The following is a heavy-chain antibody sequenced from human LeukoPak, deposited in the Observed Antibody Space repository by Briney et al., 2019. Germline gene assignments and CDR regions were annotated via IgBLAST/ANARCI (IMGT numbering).Heavy chain of an antibody. Sequence: SETLSLTCSVSGGSMNTCYSRWIRHPPENAKEWMCYIYYSVSTNYTPSLKCRVTISLQTPKTLFSWSLGSVTAADTAGYYGPRDLLGRGGSFDSWGQGALVTVSS. V-gene: IGHV4-59*01. CDR3: PRDLLGRGGSFDS. D-gene: IGHD3-10*01. CDR1: GGSMNTCY. CDR2: IYYSVST. J-gene: IGHJ4*02.